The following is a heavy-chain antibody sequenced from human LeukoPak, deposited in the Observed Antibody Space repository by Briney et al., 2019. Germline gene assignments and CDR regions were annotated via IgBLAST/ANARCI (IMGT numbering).Heavy chain of an antibody. J-gene: IGHJ4*02. CDR2: IIRWSSTI. V-gene: IGHV3-48*02. D-gene: IGHD3-22*01. CDR1: GFTFSSYS. CDR3: ARSSLPYYYNSSGYYQPIDY. Sequence: PGGSLRLSCAASGFTFSSYSMNWVRQAPGKGLEWLSYIIRWSSTIYYADSLKGRFTISRDNAKNSLYLQMNSLRDEDTAVYYCARSSLPYYYNSSGYYQPIDYWGQGTLDTVSS.